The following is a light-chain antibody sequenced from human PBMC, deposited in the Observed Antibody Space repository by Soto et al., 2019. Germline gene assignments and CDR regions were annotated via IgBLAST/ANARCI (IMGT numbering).Light chain of an antibody. CDR3: QQRTNWPPT. CDR2: SAS. CDR1: QSVRND. J-gene: IGKJ4*01. Sequence: LTQSPSFLSASVGDRVTITCRASQSVRNDLVWYHQKPGQAPRVLIYSASNRATGIPARFSGSGSGTDFTLTISSLEPEDFAVYYCQQRTNWPPTFGGGTKVEMK. V-gene: IGKV3-11*01.